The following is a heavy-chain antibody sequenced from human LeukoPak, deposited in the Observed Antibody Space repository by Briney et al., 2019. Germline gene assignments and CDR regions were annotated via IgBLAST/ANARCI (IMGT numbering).Heavy chain of an antibody. CDR1: GFTFSSYA. Sequence: GGSLRLSCAASGFTFSSYAMSWVRQAPGKGLEWVSAISGSGGSTYYADSVKGRFTISRDNSKNTLYLQMDSLRAEDTAVYYCAKGATNGYSYGSSFDYWGQGTLVTVSS. CDR3: AKGATNGYSYGSSFDY. J-gene: IGHJ4*02. V-gene: IGHV3-23*01. CDR2: ISGSGGST. D-gene: IGHD5-18*01.